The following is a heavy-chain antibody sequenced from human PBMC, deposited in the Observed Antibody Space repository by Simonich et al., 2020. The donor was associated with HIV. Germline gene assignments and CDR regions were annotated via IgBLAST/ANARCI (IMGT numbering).Heavy chain of an antibody. Sequence: QVQLVQSGAEVKKPGASVKVSCKASGYTFTSYGISWVGQAPGQGLGWMGWISAENVNTNEVQKRQGRVTMTTDTSTSTAYMELRSLRSDDTAVYYCARDDRYGDYVDYWGQGTLVTVSS. CDR1: GYTFTSYG. D-gene: IGHD3-16*02. CDR3: ARDDRYGDYVDY. J-gene: IGHJ4*02. CDR2: ISAENVNT. V-gene: IGHV1-18*01.